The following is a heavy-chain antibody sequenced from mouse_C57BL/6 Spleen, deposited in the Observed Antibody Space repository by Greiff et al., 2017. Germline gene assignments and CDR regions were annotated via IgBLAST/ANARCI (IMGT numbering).Heavy chain of an antibody. V-gene: IGHV1-82*01. CDR2: IYPGDGDT. J-gene: IGHJ3*01. D-gene: IGHD2-4*01. Sequence: VQLQQSGPELVKPGASVKISCKASGYAFSSSWMNWVKQRPGKGLEWIGRIYPGDGDTNYNGKFKGKATLTADKSSSTANMQLSSLTSEDSAVYFCARSHYDYLWFAYWGQGTLVTVSA. CDR1: GYAFSSSW. CDR3: ARSHYDYLWFAY.